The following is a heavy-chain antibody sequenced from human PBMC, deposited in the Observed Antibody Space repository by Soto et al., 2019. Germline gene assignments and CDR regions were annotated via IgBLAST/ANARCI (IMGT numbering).Heavy chain of an antibody. Sequence: QVQLVESGGGVVQPGRSLRLSCAASGFTFSSYGMHWVRQAPGKGLEWVAVIWYDGSNKYYADSVKGRFTISRDNSKNTLYLEMNSLRAEDTAVYYCARAGITIFGVVIIPSYYMDVWGKGTTVTVSS. CDR3: ARAGITIFGVVIIPSYYMDV. V-gene: IGHV3-33*01. CDR2: IWYDGSNK. J-gene: IGHJ6*03. D-gene: IGHD3-3*01. CDR1: GFTFSSYG.